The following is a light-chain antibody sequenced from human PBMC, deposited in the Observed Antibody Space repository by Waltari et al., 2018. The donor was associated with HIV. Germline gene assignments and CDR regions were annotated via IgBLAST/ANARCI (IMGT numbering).Light chain of an antibody. V-gene: IGLV2-14*03. CDR3: GAYTSGSTPVV. CDR1: SSDIGISNF. CDR2: DVN. Sequence: QSALIQPASLSGSPGPSITISCTGTSSDIGISNFVSWYQLHPGKAPKLLLFDVNNRPSGVSRRFSGSKSGNSASLTIFGLQDDDEADYYCGAYTSGSTPVVFGGGTKLTVL. J-gene: IGLJ2*01.